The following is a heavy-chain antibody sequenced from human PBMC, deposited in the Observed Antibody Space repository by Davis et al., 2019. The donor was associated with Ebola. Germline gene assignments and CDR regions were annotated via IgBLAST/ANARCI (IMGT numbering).Heavy chain of an antibody. D-gene: IGHD3-9*01. J-gene: IGHJ6*03. CDR2: IKSKTDGGTT. V-gene: IGHV3-15*01. CDR3: TTVGPYYYDILTGKKWVNYYYYMDV. CDR1: GFTFSSYS. Sequence: GESLKISCAASGFTFSSYSMNWVRQAPGKGLEWVGRIKSKTDGGTTDYAAPVKGRFTISRDDSKNTLYLQMNSLKTEDTAVYYCTTVGPYYYDILTGKKWVNYYYYMDVWGKGTTVTVSS.